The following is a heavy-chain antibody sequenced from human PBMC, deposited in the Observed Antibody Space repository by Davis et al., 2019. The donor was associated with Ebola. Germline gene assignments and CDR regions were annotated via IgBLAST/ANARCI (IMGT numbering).Heavy chain of an antibody. Sequence: PGGSLRLSCAASGFTFSSYSMNWVRQAPGKGLEWVSSISSSSSYIYYADSVKGRFTISRDNAKNSLYLQMNSLRAEDTAVYYCANYDFWSGYYYYYGMDVWGQGTTVTVSS. J-gene: IGHJ6*02. CDR2: ISSSSSYI. D-gene: IGHD3-3*01. CDR1: GFTFSSYS. CDR3: ANYDFWSGYYYYYGMDV. V-gene: IGHV3-21*01.